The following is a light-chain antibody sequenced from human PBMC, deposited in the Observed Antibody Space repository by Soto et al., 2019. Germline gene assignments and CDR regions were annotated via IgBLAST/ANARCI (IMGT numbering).Light chain of an antibody. V-gene: IGLV2-8*01. CDR3: NSYAGSNNVV. CDR1: SSDVGGYNY. J-gene: IGLJ2*01. CDR2: EVN. Sequence: QSALTQPPSASGSPGQSVTISCTGTSSDVGGYNYVSWYQLHPGKAPKLMIYEVNKWPSGVPDRFSGSKSGNTASLTVSGLQAEDEADYYCNSYAGSNNVVFGGGTKLTVL.